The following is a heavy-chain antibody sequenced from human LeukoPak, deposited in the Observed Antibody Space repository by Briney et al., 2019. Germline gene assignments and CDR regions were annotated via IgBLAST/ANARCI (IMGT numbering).Heavy chain of an antibody. Sequence: ASVKVSCKASGYTFSDYYVHWVRQAPGQGLEWMGWINPHSGGTNYAQKFQGRVTMIRDTSISTAYMELSTLRSDDTAVYYCARGTGYCSGGSCYSNYWGQGTLVTVSS. J-gene: IGHJ4*02. CDR1: GYTFSDYY. V-gene: IGHV1-2*02. CDR2: INPHSGGT. CDR3: ARGTGYCSGGSCYSNY. D-gene: IGHD2-15*01.